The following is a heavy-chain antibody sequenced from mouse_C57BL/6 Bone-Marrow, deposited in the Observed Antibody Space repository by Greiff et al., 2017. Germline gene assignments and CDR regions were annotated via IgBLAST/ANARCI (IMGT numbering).Heavy chain of an antibody. CDR2: IDPEDGET. Sequence: EVKVVESGAELVKPGASVKLSCTASGFNIKDYYMHWVKQRTEQGLEWIGRIDPEDGETKYAPKFQGKATITADTSSNTAYLQLSSLTSEDTAVYYCASITTVVDWDFDVWGTGTTVTVSS. CDR3: ASITTVVDWDFDV. J-gene: IGHJ1*03. CDR1: GFNIKDYY. D-gene: IGHD1-1*01. V-gene: IGHV14-2*01.